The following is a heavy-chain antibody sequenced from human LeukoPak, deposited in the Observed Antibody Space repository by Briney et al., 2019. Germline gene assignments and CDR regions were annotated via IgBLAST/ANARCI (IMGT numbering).Heavy chain of an antibody. D-gene: IGHD3-3*01. CDR2: ISSSSYI. V-gene: IGHV3-21*01. CDR3: ARDRALYYDFPWFDP. Sequence: GGSLRLSCAASGFTFSSYSMNWVRQAPGKGLEWVSSISSSSYIYYADSVKGRFTISRDNAKNSLYLQMNSLRAEDTAVYYCARDRALYYDFPWFDPWGQGTLVTVSS. J-gene: IGHJ5*02. CDR1: GFTFSSYS.